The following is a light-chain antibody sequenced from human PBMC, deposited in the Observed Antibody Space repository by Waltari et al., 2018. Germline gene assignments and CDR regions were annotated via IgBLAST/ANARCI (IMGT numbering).Light chain of an antibody. V-gene: IGLV1-40*01. Sequence: QSGLTQPPSVSGAPGHRVTISCTGSSSNIGSGSDVHGYQLLPGAAPKPLIYGNNNRPSGVPDRFSGSNAGTSASLAITGLQAEDEADYYCQSYDSSLIASVFGGGTKLSVL. CDR3: QSYDSSLIASV. CDR2: GNN. J-gene: IGLJ2*01. CDR1: SSNIGSGSD.